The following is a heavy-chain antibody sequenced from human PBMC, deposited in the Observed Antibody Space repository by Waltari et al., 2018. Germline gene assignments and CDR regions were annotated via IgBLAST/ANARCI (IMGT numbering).Heavy chain of an antibody. Sequence: EVQLAESGGALVQPGGSLRLSCATSGFTLITSWMHWVRQAPGKGLMVVAHIESDESRTTYAESVKGRFTISRDNAKNTVYLQMNSLRDEDTAVYYCVRDEPGDGLDYWGQGTLVTVSS. CDR2: IESDESRT. CDR1: GFTLITSW. CDR3: VRDEPGDGLDY. D-gene: IGHD7-27*01. V-gene: IGHV3-74*03. J-gene: IGHJ4*02.